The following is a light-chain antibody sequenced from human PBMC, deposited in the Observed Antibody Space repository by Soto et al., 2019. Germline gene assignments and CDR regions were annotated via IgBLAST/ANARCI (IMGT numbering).Light chain of an antibody. CDR1: QPISDY. CDR2: TAS. Sequence: DIQMTQSPSSLSASVGDRVTITCRTSQPISDYLNWYQRKPGKAPTLLIYTASNLQSGVPSRFSGSGSGTHFTLTISSLQPEDFATYYCQQHYNTPRTFGQGTKVDIK. V-gene: IGKV1-39*01. CDR3: QQHYNTPRT. J-gene: IGKJ1*01.